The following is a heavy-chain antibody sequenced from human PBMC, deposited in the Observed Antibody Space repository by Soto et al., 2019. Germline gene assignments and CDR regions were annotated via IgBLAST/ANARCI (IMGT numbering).Heavy chain of an antibody. V-gene: IGHV1-69*13. Sequence: SVKVSCKASGGTFSSYAISWVRQAPGQGLEWMGGIIPIFGTANYAQKFQGRVTITADESTSTAYMELSSLRSEDTAVYYCARGGDTAMATQAFDIWGQGTMVTVSS. J-gene: IGHJ3*02. D-gene: IGHD5-18*01. CDR3: ARGGDTAMATQAFDI. CDR1: GGTFSSYA. CDR2: IIPIFGTA.